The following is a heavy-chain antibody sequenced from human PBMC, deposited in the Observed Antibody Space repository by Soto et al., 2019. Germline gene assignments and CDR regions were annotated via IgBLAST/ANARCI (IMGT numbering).Heavy chain of an antibody. V-gene: IGHV4-39*01. Sequence: SETLSLTCTVSGGSISSSSYYWGWIRQPPGKGLEWIGRIYYSGSTYYNPSLKSRVTISVDTSKNQFSLKLSSVTAADTAVYYCATSNWFDPGAREPWSPSPQ. J-gene: IGHJ5*02. CDR3: ATSNWFDP. CDR1: GGSISSSSYY. CDR2: IYYSGST.